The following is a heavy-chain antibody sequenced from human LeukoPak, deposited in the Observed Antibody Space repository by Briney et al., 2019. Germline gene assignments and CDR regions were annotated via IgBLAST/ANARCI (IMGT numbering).Heavy chain of an antibody. J-gene: IGHJ3*02. Sequence: SETLSLTCTVSGGSISSGSYYWSWIRQPAGKGLEWIGRIYTSGSANYNPSLKSRVTISVDTSKNQFSLKLSSVTAADTAVYYCARGDSSGWYPGAFDIWGQGTMVTVSS. CDR1: GGSISSGSYY. CDR3: ARGDSSGWYPGAFDI. CDR2: IYTSGSA. V-gene: IGHV4-61*02. D-gene: IGHD6-19*01.